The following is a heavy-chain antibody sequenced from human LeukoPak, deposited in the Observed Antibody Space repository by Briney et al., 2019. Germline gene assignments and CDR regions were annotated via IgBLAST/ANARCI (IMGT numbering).Heavy chain of an antibody. CDR1: GGSISSSNW. Sequence: SGTLSLTCAVSGGSISSSNWWGWVRQPPGKGLEWIGEICHSGSPNYNPSLKSRVTISVDKSRNHFSLNLSSVTAADTAVYYCARVNINNWHSCDYWGQGTLVTVSS. CDR3: ARVNINNWHSCDY. D-gene: IGHD1-1*01. V-gene: IGHV4-4*02. J-gene: IGHJ4*02. CDR2: ICHSGSP.